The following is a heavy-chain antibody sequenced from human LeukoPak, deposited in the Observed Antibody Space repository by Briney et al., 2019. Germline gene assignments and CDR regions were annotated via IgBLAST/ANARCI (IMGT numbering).Heavy chain of an antibody. J-gene: IGHJ4*02. Sequence: SETLPLTCTVSGGSISSSTYYWGWVRQPPGKGLEWIGSIFYSGATYYTPSLKSRVTISVDTSKNQFSLKLSSVTAADTAVYYCARHARDPQFDCWDQGTLVTVSS. V-gene: IGHV4-39*01. CDR2: IFYSGAT. CDR1: GGSISSSTYY. CDR3: ARHARDPQFDC.